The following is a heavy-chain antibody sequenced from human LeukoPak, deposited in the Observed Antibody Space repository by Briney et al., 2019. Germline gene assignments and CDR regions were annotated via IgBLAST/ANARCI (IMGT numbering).Heavy chain of an antibody. J-gene: IGHJ4*02. CDR1: GFTSSSYA. Sequence: GGSLRLSCAASGFTSSSYAISWVRQAPGKGLEWISVISGSGGSTYYADSVKGRFTISRDNSKNTLYLQMNSLRAEDTAVYYCAKVVDSSSWSSFDYWGQGTLVTVSS. D-gene: IGHD6-13*01. CDR3: AKVVDSSSWSSFDY. CDR2: ISGSGGST. V-gene: IGHV3-23*01.